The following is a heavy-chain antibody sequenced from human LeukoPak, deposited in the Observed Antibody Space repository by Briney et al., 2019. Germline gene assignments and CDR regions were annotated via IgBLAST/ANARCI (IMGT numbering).Heavy chain of an antibody. D-gene: IGHD6-13*01. Sequence: SETLSLXCTVSGYSISSGYYWGWIRQPPGKGLEWIGSIYHSGSTYYNPSLKSRVTISVDTSKNQFSLKLSSVTAADTAVYYCATGSSWYVDYWGQGTLVTVSS. CDR1: GYSISSGYY. CDR3: ATGSSWYVDY. CDR2: IYHSGST. J-gene: IGHJ4*02. V-gene: IGHV4-38-2*02.